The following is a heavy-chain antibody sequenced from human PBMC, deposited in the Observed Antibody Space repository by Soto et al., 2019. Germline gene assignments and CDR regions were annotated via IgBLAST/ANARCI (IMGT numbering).Heavy chain of an antibody. V-gene: IGHV5-51*01. D-gene: IGHD3-3*01. Sequence: PGESLKISCKCSGYSFTSYWIVLVRQMPGKGLEWMGIIYPGDSDTRYSPSFQGQVTISADKSISTAYLQWSSLKASDTAMYYCARSDFYDFWSGYYLNWFDPWGQGTLVTVSS. CDR1: GYSFTSYW. CDR3: ARSDFYDFWSGYYLNWFDP. J-gene: IGHJ5*02. CDR2: IYPGDSDT.